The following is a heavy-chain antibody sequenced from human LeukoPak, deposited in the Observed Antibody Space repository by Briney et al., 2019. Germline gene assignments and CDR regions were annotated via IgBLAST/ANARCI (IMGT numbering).Heavy chain of an antibody. D-gene: IGHD2-2*01. J-gene: IGHJ4*02. CDR3: ARLSCSSTSCYSFDY. CDR2: IYTSGST. Sequence: SETLPLTCTVSGHSISTYYWSWLRQPAGRGLEWIGHIYTSGSTNYNHSLKSRVTMSVDTSKNQFSLKLSSVAAADTAVYYCARLSCSSTSCYSFDYWGQGTLVTVSS. V-gene: IGHV4-4*07. CDR1: GHSISTYY.